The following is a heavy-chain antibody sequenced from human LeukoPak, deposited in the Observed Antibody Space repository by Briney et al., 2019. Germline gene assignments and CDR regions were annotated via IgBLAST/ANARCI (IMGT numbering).Heavy chain of an antibody. D-gene: IGHD6-13*01. CDR1: GGSISSYY. V-gene: IGHV4-59*01. Sequence: PSETLSLTCTVSGGSISSYYWSWIRQPPGKGLEWIGYIYYSGSTNYNPSLKSRVTISVDTSKNQFSPKLSSVTAADTAVYYCARVGVAAAGTGWFDPWGQGTLVTVSS. CDR2: IYYSGST. CDR3: ARVGVAAAGTGWFDP. J-gene: IGHJ5*02.